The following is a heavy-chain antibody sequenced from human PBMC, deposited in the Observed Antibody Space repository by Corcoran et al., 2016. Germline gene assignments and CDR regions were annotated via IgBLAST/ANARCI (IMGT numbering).Heavy chain of an antibody. J-gene: IGHJ4*02. CDR1: GYTFTSYY. D-gene: IGHD6-19*01. CDR2: INPSGGST. Sequence: QVQLVQSGAEVKKPGASVKVSCKASGYTFTSYYMHWVRQAPGQGLEWMGIINPSGGSTSYAQKFQGRVTMTRDTSTSTVYMELSSLRSEDTAVYYCAGAGGSGWEIDYWGQGTLVTVSS. CDR3: AGAGGSGWEIDY. V-gene: IGHV1-46*01.